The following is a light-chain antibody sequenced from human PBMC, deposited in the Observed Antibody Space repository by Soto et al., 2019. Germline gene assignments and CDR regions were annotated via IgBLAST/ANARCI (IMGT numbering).Light chain of an antibody. CDR2: AAS. CDR1: QGISSY. CDR3: QQLNSYPPFT. V-gene: IGKV1-9*01. Sequence: DIQLTQSPSFLSASVGDRVTITCRASQGISSYLAWYQQKPGKAPKLLIYAASTLQSGVPSRFSGSGSGTEFTLTISSLQPEYFATYYCQQLNSYPPFTFGPGTKVYIK. J-gene: IGKJ3*01.